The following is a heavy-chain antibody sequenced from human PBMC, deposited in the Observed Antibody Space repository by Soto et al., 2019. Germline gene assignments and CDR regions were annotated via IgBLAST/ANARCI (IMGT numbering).Heavy chain of an antibody. D-gene: IGHD2-8*01. CDR3: ARGRSPELMIYADAFDI. J-gene: IGHJ3*02. Sequence: ASVKVSGKASGYTVTGHYMHCVRQAPGQGLEWMGIINPRGGSTSYAQKIQGRVTVTMDTSTTTVYMELTSPRSEDTAVYYCARGRSPELMIYADAFDIWGQGTLVTVSS. CDR1: GYTVTGHY. V-gene: IGHV1-46*01. CDR2: INPRGGST.